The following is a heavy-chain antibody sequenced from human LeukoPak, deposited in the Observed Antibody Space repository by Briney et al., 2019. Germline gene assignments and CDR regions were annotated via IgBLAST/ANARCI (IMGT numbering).Heavy chain of an antibody. J-gene: IGHJ6*02. Sequence: PSETLSLTCAVYGGSFSGYYWSWIRQPPGKGLEWIGEINHSGSTNYNPSLKSRVTISVDTSKNQFSLKLSSVTAADTAVYYCARDHYYDSSGYYYPYYYYYYGMDVWGQGTTVTVSS. CDR1: GGSFSGYY. D-gene: IGHD3-22*01. CDR3: ARDHYYDSSGYYYPYYYYYYGMDV. CDR2: INHSGST. V-gene: IGHV4-34*01.